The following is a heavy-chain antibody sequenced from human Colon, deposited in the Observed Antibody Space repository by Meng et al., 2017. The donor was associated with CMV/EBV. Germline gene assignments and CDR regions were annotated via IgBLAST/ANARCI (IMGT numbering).Heavy chain of an antibody. J-gene: IGHJ4*02. CDR1: GFTFSTYS. CDR3: ASYTWTQLCI. Sequence: GGSLRLSCAASGFTFSTYSMNWVRQAPGKGLEWVSSISSGSSDIYYADSAKGRFTISRDNAKNSLYLQMNSLRAEDTAVYYCASYTWTQLCIWGQGTLVTVSS. V-gene: IGHV3-21*01. CDR2: ISSGSSDI. D-gene: IGHD5-18*01.